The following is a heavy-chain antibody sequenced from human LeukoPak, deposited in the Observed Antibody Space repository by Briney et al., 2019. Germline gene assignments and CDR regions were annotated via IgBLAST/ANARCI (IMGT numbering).Heavy chain of an antibody. D-gene: IGHD5/OR15-5a*01. CDR3: AREVYRFSVADL. J-gene: IGHJ2*01. CDR1: GFTFSSYA. Sequence: GGSLRLSCAASGFTFSSYAMHWVRQAPGKGLEWVSAIDGGKTYFEDSVKGRFTISRDNSKNTLYLQMNRLRVEDSAVYYCAREVYRFSVADLWGRGTLVTVSS. CDR2: IDGGKT. V-gene: IGHV3-23*01.